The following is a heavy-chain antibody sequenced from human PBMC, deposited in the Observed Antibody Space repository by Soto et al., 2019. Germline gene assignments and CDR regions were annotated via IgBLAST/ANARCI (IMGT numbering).Heavy chain of an antibody. V-gene: IGHV1-2*02. CDR2: INPKSGAT. CDR1: GYTLIGYH. D-gene: IGHD3-10*01. CDR3: ARGDIIIQPPQGNWLDT. J-gene: IGHJ5*02. Sequence: ASVKVSCKASGYTLIGYHMHWVRQAPGQGLEWMGWINPKSGATNYAQKFQGRVTMTRDTSISTVYMELSRLRSDDTAVYFCARGDIIIQPPQGNWLDTWGQGTLVTVSS.